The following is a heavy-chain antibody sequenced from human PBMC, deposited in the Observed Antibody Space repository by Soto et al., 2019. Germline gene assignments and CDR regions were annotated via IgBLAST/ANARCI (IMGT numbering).Heavy chain of an antibody. V-gene: IGHV1-46*01. CDR1: GYTFTSFQ. Sequence: QVQLVQSGAEVKKPGASAKVSCKTSGYTFTSFQMHWVRQAPGQGLEWMGIINPGSGSTNYAQKFQGRVTMTSDTSTRTIYMELSSLRSEDTAVYYCANCRLPAIPAAADYWGQGTLVTVSS. CDR2: INPGSGST. J-gene: IGHJ4*02. CDR3: ANCRLPAIPAAADY. D-gene: IGHD2-2*01.